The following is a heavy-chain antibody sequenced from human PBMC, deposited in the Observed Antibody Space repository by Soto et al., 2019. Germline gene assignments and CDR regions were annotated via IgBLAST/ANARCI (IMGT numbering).Heavy chain of an antibody. CDR1: VFPFADYG. D-gene: IGHD1-1*01. Sequence: PGGSLRLSCAASVFPFADYGMSWVRQAPGKGLEWVSFISGSGGITYYADSVKGRFTISRDNSKNTLYLQMHSLRAEDTAIYYCEKDANWEDHYWGQGTLVTVSS. CDR2: ISGSGGIT. V-gene: IGHV3-23*01. J-gene: IGHJ4*02. CDR3: EKDANWEDHY.